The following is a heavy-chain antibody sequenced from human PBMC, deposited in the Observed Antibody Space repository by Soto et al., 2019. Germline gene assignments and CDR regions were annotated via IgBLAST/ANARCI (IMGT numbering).Heavy chain of an antibody. D-gene: IGHD3-10*01. Sequence: PGESLKISCKGSGYSFTSYWIGWVRQMPGKGLEWMGIIYPGDSDTRYSPSFQGQVTISADKSISTAYLQWSSLKASDTAMYYCARHPAGYYGSGSIHKYYYYGMDVWGQGTTVTVSS. CDR3: ARHPAGYYGSGSIHKYYYYGMDV. J-gene: IGHJ6*02. CDR2: IYPGDSDT. CDR1: GYSFTSYW. V-gene: IGHV5-51*01.